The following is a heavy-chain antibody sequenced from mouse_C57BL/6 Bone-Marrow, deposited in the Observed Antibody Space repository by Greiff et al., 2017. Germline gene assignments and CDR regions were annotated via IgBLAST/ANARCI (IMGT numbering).Heavy chain of an antibody. CDR2: IYPRSGNT. D-gene: IGHD2-4*01. CDR1: GYTFTSYG. Sequence: VQLQQSGAELARPGASVKLSCNASGYTFTSYGISWVKQRTGQGLEWIGEIYPRSGNTYYNEKFKGKATLTADKSSSTAYMELRSLTSEDSAVYFCARNPIYYDYDGDYYAMDYWGQGTSVTVSS. J-gene: IGHJ4*01. CDR3: ARNPIYYDYDGDYYAMDY. V-gene: IGHV1-81*01.